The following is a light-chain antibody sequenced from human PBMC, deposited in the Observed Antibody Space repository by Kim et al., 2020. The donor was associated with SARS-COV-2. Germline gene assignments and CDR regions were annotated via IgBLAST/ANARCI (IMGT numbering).Light chain of an antibody. Sequence: EIVLTQSPGTLSLAPAVRATLSCRASQSLRSTYLVWYQQKFGQAPRLLIYGASSRATGIPDRFSGRASGTDFTLTISRLEPEDFAVYYCQQYGSSLCTFGQGTKLEI. CDR2: GAS. J-gene: IGKJ2*02. V-gene: IGKV3-20*01. CDR1: QSLRSTY. CDR3: QQYGSSLCT.